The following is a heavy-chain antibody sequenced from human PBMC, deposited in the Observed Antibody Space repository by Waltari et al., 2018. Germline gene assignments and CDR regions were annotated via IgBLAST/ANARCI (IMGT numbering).Heavy chain of an antibody. CDR3: ARGGPNPNYYDSSGYYGY. J-gene: IGHJ4*02. CDR1: GGSISSSSYY. V-gene: IGHV4-39*01. D-gene: IGHD3-22*01. Sequence: QLQLQESGPGLVKPSETLSLTCTVSGGSISSSSYYWGWIRQPPGKGLEWIGSIYYSGSTYYNPSLKSRVTISVDTSKNQFSLKLSSVTAADTAVYYCARGGPNPNYYDSSGYYGYWGQGTLVTVSS. CDR2: IYYSGST.